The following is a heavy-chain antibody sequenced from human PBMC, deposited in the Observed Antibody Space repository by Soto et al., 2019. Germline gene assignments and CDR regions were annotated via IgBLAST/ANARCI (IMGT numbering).Heavy chain of an antibody. J-gene: IGHJ6*02. CDR3: ARDLVGATFGRYGLDV. CDR1: GYTFSNYG. V-gene: IGHV1-18*04. D-gene: IGHD1-26*01. CDR2: IIPHNGDT. Sequence: ASVKVSCKASGYTFSNYGITWVRQAPGQGLEWMGWIIPHNGDTNYAQRLQGRVTMTADTSTSTAYMELRSLSSADTAVFYCARDLVGATFGRYGLDVWGQGTTVTVSS.